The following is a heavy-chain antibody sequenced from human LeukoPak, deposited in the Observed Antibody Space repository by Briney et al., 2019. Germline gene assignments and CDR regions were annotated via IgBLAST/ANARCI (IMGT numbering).Heavy chain of an antibody. CDR2: IIPIFGTA. D-gene: IGHD3-10*01. CDR3: ASIRSYYYYYMDV. CDR1: GGTFISYA. J-gene: IGHJ6*03. V-gene: IGHV1-69*05. Sequence: SVKVSCKASGGTFISYAISWVRQAPGQGLEWMGGIIPIFGTANYAQKFQGRVTITTDGSTSTAYMELSSLRSEDTAVYYCASIRSYYYYYMDVWGKGTTVTVSS.